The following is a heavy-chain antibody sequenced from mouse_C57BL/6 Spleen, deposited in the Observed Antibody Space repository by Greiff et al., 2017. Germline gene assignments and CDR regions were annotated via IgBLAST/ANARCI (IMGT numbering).Heavy chain of an antibody. CDR3: ARSDSPVEYFDD. CDR1: GYTFTSYW. Sequence: QVQLQQPGAELVMPGASVKLSCKASGYTFTSYWMHWVKQRPGQGLEWIGEIDPSDSYTNYNQKFKGKSTLTVDKSSSTAYMQLSSLTSEDSAVDYCARSDSPVEYFDDWGQGTTLTVSS. J-gene: IGHJ2*01. CDR2: IDPSDSYT. V-gene: IGHV1-69*01.